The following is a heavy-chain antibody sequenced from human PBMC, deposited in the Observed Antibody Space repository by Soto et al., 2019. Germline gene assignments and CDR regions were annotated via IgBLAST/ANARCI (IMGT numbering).Heavy chain of an antibody. CDR2: INHSGST. CDR3: ARVKAYYYGSGRIYYYYGMDV. CDR1: GGSFSGYY. V-gene: IGHV4-34*01. Sequence: SETLSLTCAVYGGSFSGYYWSWIRQPPGKGLEWIGEINHSGSTNYNPSLKSRVTISVDTSRNQFSLKLSSVTAADTAVYYCARVKAYYYGSGRIYYYYGMDVWGQGTTVTVSS. D-gene: IGHD3-10*01. J-gene: IGHJ6*02.